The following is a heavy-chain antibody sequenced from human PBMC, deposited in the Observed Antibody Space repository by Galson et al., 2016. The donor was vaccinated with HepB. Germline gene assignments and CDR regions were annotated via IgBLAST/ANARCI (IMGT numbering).Heavy chain of an antibody. Sequence: SLRLSCAASGFTFSSHWMTWVRQAPGTGMEWVANIKQDGSEKYYVDSVKGRFTISRDNAKNSVYLQMNSLRAEDTAVYYCAGETGDSSLIEENYGMDVWGQGTTVIVSS. D-gene: IGHD7-27*01. V-gene: IGHV3-7*03. CDR3: AGETGDSSLIEENYGMDV. CDR1: GFTFSSHW. CDR2: IKQDGSEK. J-gene: IGHJ6*02.